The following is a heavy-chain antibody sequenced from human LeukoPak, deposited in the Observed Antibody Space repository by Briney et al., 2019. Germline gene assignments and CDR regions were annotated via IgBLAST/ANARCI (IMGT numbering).Heavy chain of an antibody. CDR1: GFTFSSYS. CDR2: ISSSSSYI. CDR3: ARDGRIQLWSQDYYYYYMDF. Sequence: GGSLRLSCAASGFTFSSYSMNWVRQAPGKGLEWVSSISSSSSYIYYADSVKGRFTISRDNAKNSLYLQMNSLRAEDTAVYYCARDGRIQLWSQDYYYYYMDFWGKGTTVTVSS. D-gene: IGHD5-18*01. V-gene: IGHV3-21*01. J-gene: IGHJ6*03.